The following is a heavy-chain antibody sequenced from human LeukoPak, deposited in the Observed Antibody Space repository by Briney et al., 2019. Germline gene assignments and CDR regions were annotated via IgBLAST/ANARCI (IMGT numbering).Heavy chain of an antibody. D-gene: IGHD6-19*01. CDR1: GFTFSSYW. CDR3: ARARRAVAASYYFDY. J-gene: IGHJ4*02. V-gene: IGHV3-7*05. CDR2: IKQDGREK. Sequence: GGSLRLSCAASGFTFSSYWMSWVRQAPGKGLEWVANIKQDGREKNYVDSVKGRFTISRDNPKNSLYLLMNTLRAEDTAVYYCARARRAVAASYYFDYWGQGTLVTVSS.